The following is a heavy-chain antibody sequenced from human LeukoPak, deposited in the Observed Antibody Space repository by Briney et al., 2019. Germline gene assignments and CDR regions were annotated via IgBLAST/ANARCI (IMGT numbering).Heavy chain of an antibody. CDR2: ISRSSAYI. D-gene: IGHD4-23*01. V-gene: IGHV3-21*01. Sequence: PGGSLRLSCAASGFTLSSYSMNWVRQAPGKGLEWVSSISRSSAYIYYADSVKGRFTISRDNAKNSLYLQMNSLRAEDTAVYYCARPGLDYGGNFLGNDYWGQGTLVTVSS. CDR3: ARPGLDYGGNFLGNDY. CDR1: GFTLSSYS. J-gene: IGHJ4*02.